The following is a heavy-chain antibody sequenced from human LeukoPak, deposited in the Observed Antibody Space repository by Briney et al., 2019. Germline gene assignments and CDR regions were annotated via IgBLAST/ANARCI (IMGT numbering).Heavy chain of an antibody. CDR3: ARGADLWFGELYGY. V-gene: IGHV4-34*01. CDR2: INHSGST. CDR1: GGSFSGYY. Sequence: SGTLSLTCAVYGGSFSGYYWSWIRQPPGKGLEWIGEINHSGSTNYNPSLKSRVTISVDTSKNQFSLKLSSVTAADTAVYYCARGADLWFGELYGYWGQGTLVTVSS. D-gene: IGHD3-10*01. J-gene: IGHJ4*02.